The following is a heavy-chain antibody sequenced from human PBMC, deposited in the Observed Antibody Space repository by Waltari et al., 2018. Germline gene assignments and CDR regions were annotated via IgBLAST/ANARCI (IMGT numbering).Heavy chain of an antibody. CDR2: ISSSSSYI. CDR3: ARGGWNGIDY. D-gene: IGHD3-3*01. Sequence: EVQLVESGGGLVKPGGSLSLSCAASGFTFSSYSMNWVRQAPGKGLGWVSSISSSSSYIYYADSVKGRFTIARDNVKNSLYLQMNSLRAEDTAVYYCARGGWNGIDYWGQGTLVTVSS. CDR1: GFTFSSYS. V-gene: IGHV3-21*01. J-gene: IGHJ4*02.